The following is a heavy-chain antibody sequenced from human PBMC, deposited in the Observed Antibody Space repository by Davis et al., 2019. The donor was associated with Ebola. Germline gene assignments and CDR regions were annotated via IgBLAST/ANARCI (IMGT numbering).Heavy chain of an antibody. V-gene: IGHV1-3*01. Sequence: ASVKVSCKASGYTFTSYAMHWVRQAPGQRLEWMGWINAGNGNTKYSQKFQGRVTMTTDTSTSTAYMELRSLRSDDTAVYYCAREGYCSGGSCYWDYYYGMDVWGQGTTVTVSS. CDR2: INAGNGNT. CDR3: AREGYCSGGSCYWDYYYGMDV. J-gene: IGHJ6*02. CDR1: GYTFTSYA. D-gene: IGHD2-15*01.